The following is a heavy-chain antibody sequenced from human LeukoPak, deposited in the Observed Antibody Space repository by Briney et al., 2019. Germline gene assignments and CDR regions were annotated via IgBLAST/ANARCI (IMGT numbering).Heavy chain of an antibody. Sequence: GGSLRLSCAASGFTVSSNYMSWVRQAPGKGLEWVSYISSRGSYTYYADSVKGRFTISRDNAKNSLYLQMNSLRAEDTAVYYCARIDAFDIWGQGTMATVSS. V-gene: IGHV3-21*06. CDR3: ARIDAFDI. CDR2: ISSRGSYT. CDR1: GFTVSSNY. J-gene: IGHJ3*02.